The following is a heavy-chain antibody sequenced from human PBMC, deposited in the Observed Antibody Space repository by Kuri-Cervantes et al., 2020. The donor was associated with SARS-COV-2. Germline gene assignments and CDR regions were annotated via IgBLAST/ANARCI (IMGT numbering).Heavy chain of an antibody. CDR3: ARGTNWPPDGWFDP. CDR2: TYYRSKWYD. CDR1: GDSVSSKIAA. D-gene: IGHD7-27*01. J-gene: IGHJ5*02. Sequence: LRLSCAISGDSVSSKIAAWNWIRQSPSRGLEWLGRTYYRSKWYDDYAVSVKSRISINPDTSKNQFSLQLNSVTPEDTAVYYCARGTNWPPDGWFDPWGQGTLVTVSS. V-gene: IGHV6-1*01.